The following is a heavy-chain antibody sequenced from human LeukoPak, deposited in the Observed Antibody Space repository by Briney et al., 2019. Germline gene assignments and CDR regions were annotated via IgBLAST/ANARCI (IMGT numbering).Heavy chain of an antibody. Sequence: GGSLRLSCAASGFTFSSYSMNWVRQAPGKGLEWVSSISSSNSYIYYADSVKGRFTISRDNAKNSLYLQMNSLRAEDTAVYYCARDPYSGAYYEGYYYYYMDVWGKGTTVTVSS. J-gene: IGHJ6*03. CDR1: GFTFSSYS. V-gene: IGHV3-21*01. D-gene: IGHD1-26*01. CDR3: ARDPYSGAYYEGYYYYYMDV. CDR2: ISSSNSYI.